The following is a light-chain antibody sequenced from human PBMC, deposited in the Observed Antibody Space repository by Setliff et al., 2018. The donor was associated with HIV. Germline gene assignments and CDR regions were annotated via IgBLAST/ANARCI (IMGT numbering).Light chain of an antibody. Sequence: QSVLTQPASVSGSPGQSITISCTGTTSDIGNFNLVSWYQQHPGKAPKLMICEVSKRPSGVSDRFSGSKSGTSASLAISGLQSEDEADYYCATWDDSLNGNVFGSGTKVTVL. CDR3: ATWDDSLNGNV. V-gene: IGLV2-14*02. CDR2: EVS. J-gene: IGLJ1*01. CDR1: TSDIGNFNL.